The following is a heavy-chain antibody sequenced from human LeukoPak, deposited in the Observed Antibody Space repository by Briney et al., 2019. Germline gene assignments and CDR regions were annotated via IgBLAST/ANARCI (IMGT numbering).Heavy chain of an antibody. J-gene: IGHJ3*02. Sequence: SETLSLTCTVSGGSISSGSYYWSWIRQPAGKGLEWIGRIYTSGSTNYNPSLKSRVTISVDTSKNQFSLKLSSVTAADTAVYYCARARYIYDSSGYYLLDAFDIWGQGTMVTVSS. V-gene: IGHV4-61*02. CDR3: ARARYIYDSSGYYLLDAFDI. D-gene: IGHD3-22*01. CDR2: IYTSGST. CDR1: GGSISSGSYY.